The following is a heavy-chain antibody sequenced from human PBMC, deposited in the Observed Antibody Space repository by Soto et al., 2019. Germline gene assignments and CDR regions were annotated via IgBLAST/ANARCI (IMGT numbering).Heavy chain of an antibody. CDR3: ARGGGKGTTSRGQVYN. CDR2: ISSSGDST. D-gene: IGHD1-7*01. Sequence: QVQVVESGGGLVKPGGSLRLSCAASGFTFSDYYMSWIRQAPGKGLEWVSFISSSGDSTKYADSVKGRFTISRDNAKNSLYLQLNSLRAEDTAVYYCARGGGKGTTSRGQVYNWGQGTLVTVSS. V-gene: IGHV3-11*06. CDR1: GFTFSDYY. J-gene: IGHJ4*02.